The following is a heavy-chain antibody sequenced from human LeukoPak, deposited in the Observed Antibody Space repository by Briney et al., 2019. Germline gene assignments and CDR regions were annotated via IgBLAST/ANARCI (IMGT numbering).Heavy chain of an antibody. CDR3: ARGSCSGGSCNDY. Sequence: SETLSLTCTVSGGSISSYYWSWIRQPPGKGLEWIGYIYYSGSTNYNPSLKSRVTISVDTSKNQFSLKLSSVTAADTAVYYCARGSCSGGSCNDYWGQGTLVTVSS. V-gene: IGHV4-59*01. D-gene: IGHD2-15*01. CDR1: GGSISSYY. CDR2: IYYSGST. J-gene: IGHJ4*02.